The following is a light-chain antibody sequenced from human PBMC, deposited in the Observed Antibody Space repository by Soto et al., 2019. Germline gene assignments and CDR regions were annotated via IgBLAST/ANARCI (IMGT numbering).Light chain of an antibody. J-gene: IGLJ1*01. CDR2: HVT. V-gene: IGLV2-14*03. CDR1: SSDIGHYDY. CDR3: CSLTTSHTYV. Sequence: QSVLTQPASVSGSPGQSITISCTGTSSDIGHYDYVSWYQQHPGKAPKLMFYHVTYRPSGVSNRSSGSKSGNSASLTISGLQADDEADYYCCSLTTSHTYVFGSGTKVTVL.